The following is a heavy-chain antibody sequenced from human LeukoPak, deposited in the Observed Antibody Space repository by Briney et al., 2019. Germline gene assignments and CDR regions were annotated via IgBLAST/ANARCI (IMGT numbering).Heavy chain of an antibody. CDR2: IYYSGGT. D-gene: IGHD4-23*01. V-gene: IGHV4-59*08. CDR3: ARMAYGGSYAFDI. Sequence: SETLSLTCTVSGGSFSSYYWRWIRQPPGKGLEWIGYIYYSGGTNYNPSLKSRVTISVDTSKNQFSLKLSSVTAADTAMYYCARMAYGGSYAFDIWGQGTMVTVSS. CDR1: GGSFSSYY. J-gene: IGHJ3*02.